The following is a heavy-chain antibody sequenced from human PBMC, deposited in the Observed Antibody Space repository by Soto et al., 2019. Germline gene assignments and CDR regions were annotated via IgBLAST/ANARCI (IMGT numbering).Heavy chain of an antibody. D-gene: IGHD5-18*01. CDR1: GGTFSSYA. J-gene: IGHJ6*02. Sequence: QVQLVQSGAEVKKPGSSVKVSCKASGGTFSSYAISWVRQAPGQGLEWMGGVIPIFGTANYAQKFQGRVTITADESTSTAYIELSSLRSEDTAVYYCAGGVTYSYGYYYYGMDVWGQGTTVTVSS. CDR3: AGGVTYSYGYYYYGMDV. CDR2: VIPIFGTA. V-gene: IGHV1-69*01.